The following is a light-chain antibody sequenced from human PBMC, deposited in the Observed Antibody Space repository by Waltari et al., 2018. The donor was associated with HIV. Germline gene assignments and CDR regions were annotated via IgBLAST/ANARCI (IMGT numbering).Light chain of an antibody. Sequence: QSVLTQPPSASGTPGQRVTISCSGSSSNIGSNTVNWYQQLPGTSPKLLIYYNNQRPSGVPDRFSGSKSGTSASLAISGLQSEDEAEYFCSFYGGSNILVFGGGTKLTVL. V-gene: IGLV1-44*01. CDR2: YNN. CDR3: SFYGGSNILV. J-gene: IGLJ2*01. CDR1: SSNIGSNT.